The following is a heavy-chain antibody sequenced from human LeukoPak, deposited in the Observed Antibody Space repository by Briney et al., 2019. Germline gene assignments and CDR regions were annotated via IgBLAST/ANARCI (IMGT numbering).Heavy chain of an antibody. V-gene: IGHV3-9*01. CDR2: INWSSKMV. D-gene: IGHD5-24*01. CDR1: GFDFGNYA. J-gene: IGHJ4*02. CDR3: AKGRLEMATVDFEF. Sequence: GRSLRLSCAASGFDFGNYAMHWVRQAPGKGPQWVSGINWSSKMVAYAASVKGRFTTSRDNAKNSLYLQMNSLTSEDTAFYFCAKGRLEMATVDFEFWGQGTLVTVSS.